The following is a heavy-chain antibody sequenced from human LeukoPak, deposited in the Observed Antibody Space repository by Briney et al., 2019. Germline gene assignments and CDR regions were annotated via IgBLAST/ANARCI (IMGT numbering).Heavy chain of an antibody. CDR3: AKEIQLWLDYYYGMDV. J-gene: IGHJ6*02. D-gene: IGHD5-18*01. Sequence: APVKVSCKASGYTFTGYYMHWVRQAPGQGLEWMGWINPNSGGTNYAQKFQGRVTMTRDTSISTAYMELSRLRSDDTAVYYCAKEIQLWLDYYYGMDVWGQGTTVTVSS. CDR2: INPNSGGT. V-gene: IGHV1-2*02. CDR1: GYTFTGYY.